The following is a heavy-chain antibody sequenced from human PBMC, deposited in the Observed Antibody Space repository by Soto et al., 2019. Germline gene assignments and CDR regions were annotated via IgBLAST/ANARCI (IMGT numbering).Heavy chain of an antibody. CDR1: GGSISSGGYY. CDR3: ARGSKGITIFGVVIYDY. V-gene: IGHV4-31*03. CDR2: IYYSGST. J-gene: IGHJ4*02. Sequence: QVQLQESGPGLVKPSQTLSLTCTVSGGSISSGGYYWSWIRQHPGKGLEWIGYIYYSGSTYYNPSLKSRVTLSVDTSKNQFSLKLSSVTAADTAVYYCARGSKGITIFGVVIYDYWGQGTLVTVSS. D-gene: IGHD3-3*01.